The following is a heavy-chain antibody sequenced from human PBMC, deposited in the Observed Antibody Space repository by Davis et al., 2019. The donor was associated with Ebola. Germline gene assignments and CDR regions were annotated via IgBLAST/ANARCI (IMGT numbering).Heavy chain of an antibody. D-gene: IGHD3-3*01. V-gene: IGHV3-21*01. J-gene: IGHJ3*02. CDR2: ISSSSSYI. Sequence: GESLKISCAASGFTFSSYSMNWVRQAPGKGLEWVSSISSSSSYIYYVDSVKGRFTISRDNAKNSLYLQMNSLRAEDTAVYYCARDKHVYYDFWSGYGIHDAFDIWGQGTMVTVSS. CDR1: GFTFSSYS. CDR3: ARDKHVYYDFWSGYGIHDAFDI.